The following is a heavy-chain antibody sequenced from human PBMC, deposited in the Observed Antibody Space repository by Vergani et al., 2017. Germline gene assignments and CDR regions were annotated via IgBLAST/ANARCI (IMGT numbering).Heavy chain of an antibody. Sequence: QVQLAESGGGRVQPGRSLRLSCAASGFSFSSHAIHWVRQAPGKGLEWVAVISNDGSKKYYADSVKGRFTISRDNSKNTLDLQMNSLRVEDTAVYYCARWGNEKRLDSWGQGTLVTVSS. CDR1: GFSFSSHA. CDR2: ISNDGSKK. CDR3: ARWGNEKRLDS. J-gene: IGHJ5*01. D-gene: IGHD1-1*01. V-gene: IGHV3-30*03.